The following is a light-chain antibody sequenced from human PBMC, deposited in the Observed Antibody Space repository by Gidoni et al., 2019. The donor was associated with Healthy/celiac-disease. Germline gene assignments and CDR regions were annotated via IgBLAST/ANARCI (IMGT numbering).Light chain of an antibody. CDR3: QQSYSTPGT. V-gene: IGKV1-39*01. CDR2: AAS. CDR1: QSISSY. J-gene: IGKJ1*01. Sequence: DIQTTQSPSSLSASVGDRVTITCRASQSISSYLNWYQQKPGKAPKLLIYAASSLQSGVPSSFSGSGSGTDFTLTISSLQPEDFATYYCQQSYSTPGTFGQGTKVEIK.